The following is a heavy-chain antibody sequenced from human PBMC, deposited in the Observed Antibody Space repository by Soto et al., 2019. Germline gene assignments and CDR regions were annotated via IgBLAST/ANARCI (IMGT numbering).Heavy chain of an antibody. Sequence: SVKVSCKASGYTFFTSGITWVRQAPGQGLEWMGWVSTYAGNTEYAQKVQGRVTMTTDTSTRTAYMELRSLRSDDTAVYYCARKSSSSSWFDPWGQGTLVTVS. D-gene: IGHD6-6*01. CDR2: VSTYAGNT. CDR1: GYTFFTSG. J-gene: IGHJ5*02. CDR3: ARKSSSSSWFDP. V-gene: IGHV1-18*01.